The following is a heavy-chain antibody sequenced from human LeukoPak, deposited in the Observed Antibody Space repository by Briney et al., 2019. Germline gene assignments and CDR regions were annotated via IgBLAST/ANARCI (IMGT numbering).Heavy chain of an antibody. Sequence: PGGSLRLSCAASGFIFSDYSMNWVRQAPGKGPEWISYIGISSGRTMYADSVKGRFTLSRDTANKSLYLQMNSLRVEDTTVYYCARDYRYAFDNWGQGTLVTVSS. V-gene: IGHV3-48*04. CDR1: GFIFSDYS. D-gene: IGHD5-12*01. CDR2: IGISSGRT. J-gene: IGHJ4*02. CDR3: ARDYRYAFDN.